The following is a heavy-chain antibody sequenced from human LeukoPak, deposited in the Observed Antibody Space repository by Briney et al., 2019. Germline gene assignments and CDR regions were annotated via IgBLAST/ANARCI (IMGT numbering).Heavy chain of an antibody. CDR1: GFTFSHYY. D-gene: IGHD3-22*01. V-gene: IGHV3-11*01. Sequence: GGSLRLSCAASGFTFSHYYMSWIRQAPGKGLEWVSYITSSGSTIYYADSVKGRFTISRDNAKNSLYLQMNSLRAEDTAVYYWARPYHYYYDSSGYIWGQGTLVTVSS. J-gene: IGHJ4*02. CDR2: ITSSGSTI. CDR3: ARPYHYYYDSSGYI.